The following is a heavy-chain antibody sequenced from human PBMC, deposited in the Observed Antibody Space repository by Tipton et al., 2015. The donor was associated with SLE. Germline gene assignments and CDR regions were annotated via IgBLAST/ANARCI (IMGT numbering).Heavy chain of an antibody. Sequence: TLSLTCTVSGGSISSATYYWNWIRQPAGKTLEWIGRIYTSGRTNYNPSLKSRVTLSLDRSKNQFSLKLTSVTAADTAIYYCARDGDYTSSWSHFGGSFDIWGQGTMVTVSS. CDR2: IYTSGRT. V-gene: IGHV4-61*02. D-gene: IGHD6-13*01. CDR1: GGSISSATYY. J-gene: IGHJ3*02. CDR3: ARDGDYTSSWSHFGGSFDI.